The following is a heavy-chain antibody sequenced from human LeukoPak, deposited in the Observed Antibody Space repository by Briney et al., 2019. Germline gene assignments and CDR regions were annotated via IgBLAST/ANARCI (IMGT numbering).Heavy chain of an antibody. CDR2: ITSSSSYI. D-gene: IGHD2-2*01. V-gene: IGHV3-21*01. J-gene: IGHJ4*02. Sequence: GGSLRLSCAASGFTFSSYSVNCVRQAPGEGLEGVSSITSSSSYIYYADSVKGRFTISRDNATNSQYLQTHSLRADDTAVYYSARDIWDREDIVVVPAAPPNYWGQGTLVTVSS. CDR1: GFTFSSYS. CDR3: ARDIWDREDIVVVPAAPPNY.